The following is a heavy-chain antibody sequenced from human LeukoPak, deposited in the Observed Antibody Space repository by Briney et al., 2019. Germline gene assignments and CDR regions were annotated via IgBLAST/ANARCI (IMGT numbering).Heavy chain of an antibody. CDR3: ARGYTAPDDAFHI. J-gene: IGHJ3*02. V-gene: IGHV6-1*01. Sequence: TSQTLSLTCVISGDSVSSNSAAWNWIRQSPARGLEWLGRTYYRSKWYNDYALSVKSRITINPEISKNQFSLQLNSVTPEDTAVYYCARGYTAPDDAFHIWGQGTMVTVSS. CDR1: GDSVSSNSAA. D-gene: IGHD6-13*01. CDR2: TYYRSKWYN.